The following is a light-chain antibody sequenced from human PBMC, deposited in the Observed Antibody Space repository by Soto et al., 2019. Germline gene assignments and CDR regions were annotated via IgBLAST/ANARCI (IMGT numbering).Light chain of an antibody. V-gene: IGLV2-18*02. CDR1: SSDVGGYNR. CDR3: TSYASSSAYV. CDR2: DVS. Sequence: QSVLTQPPSVSGSHGQSVAISCTGTSSDVGGYNRVSWYQQPPGKAPKLLIYDVSNRPSGGSTRFSGSKSGNTASLTISGLQAEDEADYYCTSYASSSAYVFGPGTKLTVL. J-gene: IGLJ1*01.